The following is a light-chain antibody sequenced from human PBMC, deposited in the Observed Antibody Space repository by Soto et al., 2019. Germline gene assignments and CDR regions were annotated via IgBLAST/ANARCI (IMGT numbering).Light chain of an antibody. CDR3: QQIYSAPLT. J-gene: IGKJ3*01. CDR2: STS. CDR1: QTISSY. V-gene: IGKV1-39*01. Sequence: DIQMTQSPSSLSASVGDRVTITCRASQTISSYLTWYQQKPGKAPKLLIYSTSSLQSGVPSRFSGSGSGTDLPLTISSLQPEDFATYYWQQIYSAPLTFGPGTRVDLK.